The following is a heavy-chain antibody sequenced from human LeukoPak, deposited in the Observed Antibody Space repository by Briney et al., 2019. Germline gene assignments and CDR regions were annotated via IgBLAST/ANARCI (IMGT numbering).Heavy chain of an antibody. CDR2: IYYSGST. CDR3: ARDSPGPGPPDWHFDL. CDR1: GGSISSYY. J-gene: IGHJ2*01. D-gene: IGHD1-14*01. Sequence: SETLSLTCTVSGGSISSYYWSWIRQPPGKGLEWIGYIYYSGSTNYNPSLKSRVTISVDTSKNQFSLKLSSVTAADTAVYYCARDSPGPGPPDWHFDLWGRGTLVTVSS. V-gene: IGHV4-59*01.